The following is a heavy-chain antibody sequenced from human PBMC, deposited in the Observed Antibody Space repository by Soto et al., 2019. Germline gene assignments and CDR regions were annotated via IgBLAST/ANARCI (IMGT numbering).Heavy chain of an antibody. CDR2: IYYIGST. CDR1: GGSISSSRYY. D-gene: IGHD2-2*02. Sequence: PSETLSLTCTVSGGSISSSRYYWGWIRQPPGKGLEWIGSIYYIGSTYYNPSLKSRGTIAVDTSKNQFSLKLSSVTAADTAVYYCARTDCSSTSCYRFGELADWGQGTLVTVS. CDR3: ARTDCSSTSCYRFGELAD. V-gene: IGHV4-39*01. J-gene: IGHJ4*02.